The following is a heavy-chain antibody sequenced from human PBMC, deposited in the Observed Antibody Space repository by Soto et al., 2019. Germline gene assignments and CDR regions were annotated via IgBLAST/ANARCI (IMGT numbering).Heavy chain of an antibody. Sequence: EVQLLESGGGLVQPGGSLRLSCAASGFTFSSYAMSWVRQAPGKGLEWVSAISGSGGGTYYADSVKGRFTISRDNSKNTQYLQMNCLRAEGTAVYYCASHPGEQWFDYFGQGTLVTFSS. J-gene: IGHJ4*02. CDR2: ISGSGGGT. CDR1: GFTFSSYA. D-gene: IGHD6-19*01. CDR3: ASHPGEQWFDY. V-gene: IGHV3-23*01.